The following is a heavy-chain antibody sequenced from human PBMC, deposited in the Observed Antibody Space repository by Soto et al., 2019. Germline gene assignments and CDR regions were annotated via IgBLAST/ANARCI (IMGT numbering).Heavy chain of an antibody. J-gene: IGHJ3*02. CDR3: AHRPTPPFDDILTGYYRDAFDI. V-gene: IGHV2-5*02. CDR1: GSSLSTSGVG. Sequence: SGPPLMDPTQTLTLTCTFSGSSLSTSGVGVGWILQPPETPLDWLALMYLDADKRYITSLKTRLTITKYTTQTQADLTIPNMARVDTATYYCAHRPTPPFDDILTGYYRDAFDIWGQGTMVTVSS. CDR2: MYLDADK. D-gene: IGHD3-9*01.